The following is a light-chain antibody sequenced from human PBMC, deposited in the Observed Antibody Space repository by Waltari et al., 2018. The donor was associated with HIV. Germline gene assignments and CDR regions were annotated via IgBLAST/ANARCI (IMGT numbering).Light chain of an antibody. V-gene: IGLV1-40*01. CDR2: DNT. J-gene: IGLJ2*01. CDR1: SSNIRAGFE. Sequence: QSVLTQPPSVSGAPGPRVTISCTGSSSNIRAGFEVHWYQQLPGTAPKLLVYDNTNRPSGVPDRFSGSKSGTSASLGITGLQSEDEADYYCQSYDSSLRGILFGGGTKLTVL. CDR3: QSYDSSLRGIL.